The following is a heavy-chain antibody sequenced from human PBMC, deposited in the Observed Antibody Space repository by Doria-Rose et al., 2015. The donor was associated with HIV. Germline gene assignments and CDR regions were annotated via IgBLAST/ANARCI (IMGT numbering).Heavy chain of an antibody. CDR1: GVSLSSPGMG. Sequence: QESGPVLVKPTETLTLTCTVSGVSLSSPGMGVSWIRQPPGKALEWLANIFSDDERSYQTSLKSRLTITKDTSKIQVVLTMTDMDHVDTATYYCARIKSSRWYHKYYFDFWGQGTLVIVSA. CDR3: ARIKSSRWYHKYYFDF. J-gene: IGHJ4*02. CDR2: IFSDDER. V-gene: IGHV2-26*01. D-gene: IGHD6-13*01.